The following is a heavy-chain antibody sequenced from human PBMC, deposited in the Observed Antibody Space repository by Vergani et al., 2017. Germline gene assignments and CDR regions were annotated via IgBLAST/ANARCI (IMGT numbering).Heavy chain of an antibody. CDR3: ARDWGRVRYFDWLLPGY. CDR2: MNPNSGNT. Sequence: QVQLVQSGAEVKKPGASVKVSCKASGYTFTSYDINWVRQATGQGLEWMGWMNPNSGNTGYAQKFQGRVTMTRNTSISTAYMELSSLRSEDTAVYYCARDWGRVRYFDWLLPGYWGQGTLVTVSS. CDR1: GYTFTSYD. J-gene: IGHJ4*02. V-gene: IGHV1-8*01. D-gene: IGHD3-9*01.